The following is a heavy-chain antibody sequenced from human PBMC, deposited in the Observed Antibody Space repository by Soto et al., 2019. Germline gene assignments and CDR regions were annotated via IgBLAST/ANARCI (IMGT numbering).Heavy chain of an antibody. CDR1: GYTFTSYG. CDR3: ARDSYCSGGSCYSGPYYYGMDV. D-gene: IGHD2-15*01. V-gene: IGHV1-18*01. J-gene: IGHJ6*02. Sequence: QVQLVQSGAEVKKPGASVKVSCKASGYTFTSYGISWVRQAPGQGLEWMGWISAYNGNTNYAQKLQGRVTMTTDTSTSSAYMELRSLRSDDTAGYYCARDSYCSGGSCYSGPYYYGMDVWGQGTTVTVSS. CDR2: ISAYNGNT.